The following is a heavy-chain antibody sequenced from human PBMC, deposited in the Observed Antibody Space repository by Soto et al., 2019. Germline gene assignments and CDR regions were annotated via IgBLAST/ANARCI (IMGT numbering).Heavy chain of an antibody. D-gene: IGHD3-9*01. CDR1: GGSISSGGYY. Sequence: TLSLTCTVSGGSISSGGYYWSWIRQHPGKGLEWIGYIYYSGSTYYNPSLKSRVTISVDTSKNQFSLKLSSVTAADTAVYYCARTVPLDYYILTRPSTEIDPWGQRTLVTVSS. CDR3: ARTVPLDYYILTRPSTEIDP. V-gene: IGHV4-31*03. J-gene: IGHJ5*02. CDR2: IYYSGST.